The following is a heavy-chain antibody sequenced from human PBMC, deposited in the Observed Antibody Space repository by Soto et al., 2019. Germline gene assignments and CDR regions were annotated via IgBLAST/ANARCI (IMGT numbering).Heavy chain of an antibody. D-gene: IGHD3-10*01. V-gene: IGHV1-69*13. CDR2: IIPIFGTA. J-gene: IGHJ6*02. CDR3: ARFGSGSYYNDYYYGMDV. Sequence: GASVKVPCNASAVTFSSCAISWLRQGPGQGLEWMGGIIPIFGTANYAQKFQGRVTITADESTSTAYIELSSLRSEDTAVYYCARFGSGSYYNDYYYGMDVWGQGTTVTVSS. CDR1: AVTFSSCA.